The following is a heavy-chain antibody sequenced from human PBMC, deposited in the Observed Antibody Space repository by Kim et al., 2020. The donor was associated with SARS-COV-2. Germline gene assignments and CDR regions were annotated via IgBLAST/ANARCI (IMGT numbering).Heavy chain of an antibody. V-gene: IGHV4-39*07. CDR1: GGSISSSSYY. Sequence: SETLSLTCTVSGGSISSSSYYWGWIRQPPGKGLEWIGSIYYSGSTYYNPSLKSRVTISVDTSKNQFSLKLSSVTAADTAVYYCASELPPKGPGIAVAGSDYWGQGTLVTVSS. D-gene: IGHD6-19*01. J-gene: IGHJ4*02. CDR2: IYYSGST. CDR3: ASELPPKGPGIAVAGSDY.